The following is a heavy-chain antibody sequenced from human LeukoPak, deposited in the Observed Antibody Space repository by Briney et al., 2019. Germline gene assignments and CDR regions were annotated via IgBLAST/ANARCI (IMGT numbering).Heavy chain of an antibody. J-gene: IGHJ4*02. V-gene: IGHV4-59*01. Sequence: SETLSLTCIVSGGSTTSYYWSWSRQPPGKGLEWIGYISYSGSTNYNPSLKSRVTISVDTSKNQFSLKLSSVTAADTAVHYSAREYSSGWYANWGQGTLVTVSS. CDR2: ISYSGST. CDR1: GGSTTSYY. CDR3: AREYSSGWYAN. D-gene: IGHD6-19*01.